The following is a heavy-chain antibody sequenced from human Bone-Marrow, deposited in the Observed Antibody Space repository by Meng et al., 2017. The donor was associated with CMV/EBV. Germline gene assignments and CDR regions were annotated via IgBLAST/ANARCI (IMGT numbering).Heavy chain of an antibody. Sequence: LRTCTSYSWVRQPPGPRLPWIWELSLRGGPPSHPSLQSRFPISVAKSKTPFSLKLSSVTAADTAVYYCAKGMVPYYYDSSGPFLFDYWGQGTLVTVSS. V-gene: IGHV4-4*02. CDR1: LRTCTS. CDR3: AKGMVPYYYDSSGPFLFDY. J-gene: IGHJ4*02. D-gene: IGHD3-22*01. CDR2: LSLRGGP.